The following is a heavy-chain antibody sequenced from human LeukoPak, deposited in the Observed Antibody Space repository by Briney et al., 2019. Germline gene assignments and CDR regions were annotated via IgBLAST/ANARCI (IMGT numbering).Heavy chain of an antibody. CDR1: GFTFSSYA. D-gene: IGHD3-10*01. CDR3: ARLAIYGSEYLQYYYYYMDV. CDR2: ISGSGGST. V-gene: IGHV3-23*01. J-gene: IGHJ6*03. Sequence: GGSLRLSCAASGFTFSSYAMSWVRQAPGKGLEWVSAISGSGGSTYYADSVKGRFTISRDNAKNSLYLQMNSLRAEDTALYYCARLAIYGSEYLQYYYYYMDVWGKGTTVTVSS.